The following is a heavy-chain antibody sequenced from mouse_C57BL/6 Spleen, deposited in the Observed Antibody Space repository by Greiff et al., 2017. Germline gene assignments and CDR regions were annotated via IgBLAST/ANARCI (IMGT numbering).Heavy chain of an antibody. V-gene: IGHV1-50*01. J-gene: IGHJ3*01. Sequence: QVQLKQPGAELVKPGASVKLSCKASGYTFTSYWMQWVKQRPGQGLEWIGEIDPSDSYTNYNQKFKGKATLTVDTSSSTAYMQLSSLTSEDSAVYYCARRHYYGSSGLADWGQGTLVTVAA. CDR2: IDPSDSYT. CDR1: GYTFTSYW. D-gene: IGHD1-1*01. CDR3: ARRHYYGSSGLAD.